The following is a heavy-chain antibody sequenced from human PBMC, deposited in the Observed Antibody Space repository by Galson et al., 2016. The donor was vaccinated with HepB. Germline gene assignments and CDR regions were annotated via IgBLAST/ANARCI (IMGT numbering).Heavy chain of an antibody. Sequence: SVKVSCKASGYTFTDYDYYVHWVRQAPGQGLEWLGWINPNSGVTNYAQRFQGRVTMTRDTSISAAYMELSRLRSVHTAVYYCAAPYGDYGIDAFNMWGQGTMVTVSS. CDR3: AAPYGDYGIDAFNM. J-gene: IGHJ3*02. V-gene: IGHV1-2*02. D-gene: IGHD4-17*01. CDR1: GYTFTDYDYY. CDR2: INPNSGVT.